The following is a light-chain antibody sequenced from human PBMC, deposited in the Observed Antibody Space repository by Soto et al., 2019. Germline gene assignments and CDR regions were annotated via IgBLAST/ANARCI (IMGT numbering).Light chain of an antibody. CDR3: QQYDSYSWT. CDR1: QSISGW. V-gene: IGKV1-5*01. Sequence: DIQMTQSHSTLSASVGDRVTITCRASQSISGWLAWYQQKPGEAPKILIYDASSLESGVPSRFSGSGSGTEFTLTISSLQPDDFATYYCQQYDSYSWTFGQGTKV. J-gene: IGKJ1*01. CDR2: DAS.